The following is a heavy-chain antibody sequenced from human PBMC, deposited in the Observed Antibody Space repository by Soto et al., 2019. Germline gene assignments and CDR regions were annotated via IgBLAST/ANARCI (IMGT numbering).Heavy chain of an antibody. Sequence: PGGSLRLSCAASGFTFSRAWMSWVRQAPGKGLEWVGRIKSKTDSVTIDYAAPVKGRFTISRDDSKNTVYLQMNGLKTEDAAVYYCTTDTKCGNGVCYPYYYGLDVWGQGTTVTVSS. V-gene: IGHV3-15*01. CDR3: TTDTKCGNGVCYPYYYGLDV. CDR2: IKSKTDSVTI. J-gene: IGHJ6*02. D-gene: IGHD2-8*01. CDR1: GFTFSRAW.